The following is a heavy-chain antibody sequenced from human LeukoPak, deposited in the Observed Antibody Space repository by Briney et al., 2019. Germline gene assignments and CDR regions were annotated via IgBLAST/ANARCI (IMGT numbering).Heavy chain of an antibody. J-gene: IGHJ3*02. CDR3: ARGRYCSADICSGGDAFDI. Sequence: SQTLSLTCTVSAGSINNYYWSCIRQPAGEGLEWIGRIYIRGITNSNPSLKSRATMSVETSRNHFSLKLTSVTPTAPAVYYFARGRYCSADICSGGDAFDIWGQGTMVSVCS. CDR1: AGSINNYY. V-gene: IGHV4-4*07. D-gene: IGHD2-15*01. CDR2: IYIRGIT.